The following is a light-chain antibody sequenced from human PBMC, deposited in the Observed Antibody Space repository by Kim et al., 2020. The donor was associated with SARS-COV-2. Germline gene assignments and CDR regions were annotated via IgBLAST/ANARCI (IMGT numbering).Light chain of an antibody. CDR3: QQYYNTPLT. CDR1: QSVLYSSNNKNY. CDR2: WAS. Sequence: ATINCKSSQSVLYSSNNKNYLAWYQQKPGQTPKLLIYWASTRESGVPDRFSGSGSGTDFTLTISSLQAEDVAVYYCQQYYNTPLTFGGGTKVDIK. V-gene: IGKV4-1*01. J-gene: IGKJ4*01.